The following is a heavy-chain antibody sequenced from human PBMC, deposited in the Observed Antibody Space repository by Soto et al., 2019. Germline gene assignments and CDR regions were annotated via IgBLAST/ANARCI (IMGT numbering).Heavy chain of an antibody. D-gene: IGHD2-21*02. V-gene: IGHV5-10-1*01. CDR2: IDPSDSYT. CDR1: GYSFTSYW. Sequence: PGESLKISCKGSGYSFTSYWISWVRQMPGKGLERMGRIDPSDSYTNYSPSFQGHVTISADKSISTAYLQWSSLKASDTAMYYCARSYCGGDCYEFRYYYYYGMDVWGQGTTVTVSS. J-gene: IGHJ6*02. CDR3: ARSYCGGDCYEFRYYYYYGMDV.